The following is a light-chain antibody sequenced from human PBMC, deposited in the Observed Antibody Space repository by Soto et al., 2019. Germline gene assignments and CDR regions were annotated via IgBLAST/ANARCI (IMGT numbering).Light chain of an antibody. Sequence: DIQMTQSPSSLSASVGDRVTLTCRASQSVGRFLNWYQQKPGKAPKLLIYAASTLQSGVPSRFSGSGSGTDFTLTISSLQPEDVATYYCQKYNSALWTVGQGTKVDIK. CDR3: QKYNSALWT. V-gene: IGKV1-27*01. J-gene: IGKJ1*01. CDR2: AAS. CDR1: QSVGRF.